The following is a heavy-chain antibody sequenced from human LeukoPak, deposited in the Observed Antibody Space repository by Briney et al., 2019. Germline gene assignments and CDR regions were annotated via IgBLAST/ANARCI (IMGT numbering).Heavy chain of an antibody. CDR3: ARTESGSSSWYLNWFDP. J-gene: IGHJ5*02. V-gene: IGHV5-51*01. CDR2: IYPGDSDT. D-gene: IGHD6-13*01. Sequence: GESLKISCKGSGYSFTSYWIGWVRQMPGKGLEWMGIIYPGDSDTRYSPSFQGQVTISADKSISTAYLQWSSLKASDTAMYYCARTESGSSSWYLNWFDPWAQGSLVTVSS. CDR1: GYSFTSYW.